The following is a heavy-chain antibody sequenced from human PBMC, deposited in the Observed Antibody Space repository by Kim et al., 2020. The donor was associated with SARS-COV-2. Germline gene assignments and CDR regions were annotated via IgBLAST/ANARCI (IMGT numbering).Heavy chain of an antibody. Sequence: GGSLRLSCAASGFTFSSYWMHWVRQEPGKGLVWVSRINSDGSTTNYADSVKGRFTISRDNAKNTLYLQMNSLRAEDTAVYYCARRQFTSGWYYFDYWGQGTLVTVSS. CDR3: ARRQFTSGWYYFDY. CDR1: GFTFSSYW. J-gene: IGHJ4*02. D-gene: IGHD6-19*01. V-gene: IGHV3-74*01. CDR2: INSDGSTT.